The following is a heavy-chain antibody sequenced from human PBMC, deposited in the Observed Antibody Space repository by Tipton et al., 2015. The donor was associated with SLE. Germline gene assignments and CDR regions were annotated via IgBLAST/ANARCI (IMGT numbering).Heavy chain of an antibody. CDR1: GFTFSSYA. V-gene: IGHV3-64D*06. CDR2: ISSNGGST. D-gene: IGHD6-6*01. J-gene: IGHJ4*02. Sequence: SLRLSCSASGFTFSSYAMHWVRQAPGKGLEHVSAISSNGGSTYYADSVKGRFTISRDNSKNTLYLQMSSLRAEDTAVYYCVKDGSSSSFYYFDYWDQGTLVTVSS. CDR3: VKDGSSSSFYYFDY.